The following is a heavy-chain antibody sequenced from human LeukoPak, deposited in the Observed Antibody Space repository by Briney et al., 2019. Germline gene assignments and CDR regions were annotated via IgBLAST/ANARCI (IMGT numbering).Heavy chain of an antibody. D-gene: IGHD3-22*01. CDR3: ARADYYDSSGYFQYYFDY. V-gene: IGHV3-30*03. Sequence: PGGSLRLSCAASGFTFSSYGMHWVRQAPGKGLEWVAVISHDGSNKYYADSVKGRFTISRDNSKNTLYLQMNSLRAEDTAVYYCARADYYDSSGYFQYYFDYWGQGTLVTVSS. CDR1: GFTFSSYG. J-gene: IGHJ4*02. CDR2: ISHDGSNK.